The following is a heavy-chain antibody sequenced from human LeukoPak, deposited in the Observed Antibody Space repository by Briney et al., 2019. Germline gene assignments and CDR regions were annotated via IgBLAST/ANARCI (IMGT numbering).Heavy chain of an antibody. V-gene: IGHV4-38-2*02. CDR1: GYSISSGYY. D-gene: IGHD1-26*01. Sequence: SETLSLTCTVSGYSISSGYYWGWIRPPPGKGLEWIGSIYHRGSTYYNPSLKSRVTISVDTSKNQFSLKLSSVTAADTAVYYCARDRREWELLSPFDYWGQGTLVTVSS. J-gene: IGHJ4*02. CDR2: IYHRGST. CDR3: ARDRREWELLSPFDY.